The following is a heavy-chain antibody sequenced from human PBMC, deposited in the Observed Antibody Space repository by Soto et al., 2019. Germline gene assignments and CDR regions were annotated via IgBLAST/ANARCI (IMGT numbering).Heavy chain of an antibody. D-gene: IGHD3-9*01. J-gene: IGHJ3*02. CDR1: GGSVGTGAYY. Sequence: SETLSLTCRVSGGSVGTGAYYWSWIRQPPGKGLEWIGYTLYSGSPNYNPSLQSLQSRVTISVDTSRNQFSLRLTSVTAADTALYYCARHYYYHRTFDIWGQGALVTVSS. V-gene: IGHV4-61*08. CDR3: ARHYYYHRTFDI. CDR2: TLYSGSP.